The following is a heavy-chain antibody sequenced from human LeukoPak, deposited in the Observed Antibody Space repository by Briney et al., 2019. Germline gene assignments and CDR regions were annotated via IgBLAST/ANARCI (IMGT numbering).Heavy chain of an antibody. Sequence: ASVNVSCKASGYTFTGYYMHWVRQAPGQGLEWMGWINPNSGGPNYAQKFQGRVTMTRDTSISTAYMELSRLRSDDTAVYYCARVPPGSRWDEYYFDYWGQGTLVTVSS. D-gene: IGHD1-14*01. CDR2: INPNSGGP. V-gene: IGHV1-2*02. CDR1: GYTFTGYY. J-gene: IGHJ4*02. CDR3: ARVPPGSRWDEYYFDY.